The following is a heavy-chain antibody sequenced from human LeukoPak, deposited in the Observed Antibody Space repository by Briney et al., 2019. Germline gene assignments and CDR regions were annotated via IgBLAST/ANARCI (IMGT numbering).Heavy chain of an antibody. J-gene: IGHJ4*02. CDR2: ISGSGFT. CDR1: GFTFSSYA. Sequence: GGSLRLSCAASGFTFSSYAMSWVRQAPGKGLEWVSAISGSGFTYYADSVKGRFTISRDNSKNTLYLQMNSLRAEATAVYYCARGLYSSSPWGQGTLVTVSS. D-gene: IGHD6-6*01. CDR3: ARGLYSSSP. V-gene: IGHV3-23*01.